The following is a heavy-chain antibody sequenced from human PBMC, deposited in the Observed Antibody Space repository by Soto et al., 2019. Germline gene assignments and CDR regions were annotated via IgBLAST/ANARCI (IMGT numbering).Heavy chain of an antibody. CDR1: GGTFSSYA. J-gene: IGHJ6*02. D-gene: IGHD1-26*01. Sequence: QVQLVQSGAEVKKPGSSVKVSCKASGGTFSSYAISWVRQAPGQGLEWMGGIIPIFGTADYAQKFQGRVTLAAGAXTXTXXMELSSLRSEDTAVYYCASHSGSSPEGRYYYGMDVWGQGTTVTVSS. CDR3: ASHSGSSPEGRYYYGMDV. V-gene: IGHV1-69*12. CDR2: IIPIFGTA.